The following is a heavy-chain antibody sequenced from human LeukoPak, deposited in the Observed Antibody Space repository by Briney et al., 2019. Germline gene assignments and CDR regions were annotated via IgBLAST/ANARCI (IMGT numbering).Heavy chain of an antibody. D-gene: IGHD2-15*01. J-gene: IGHJ5*02. Sequence: GGSLRLSCAASGFTFSSYWMSWVRQAPGKGLEWVANIKQDGSEKYYVDSVKGRFTISRDNAKNSLYLQMNSLRAEDTAVYYCARESRLGYCSGGSCYPYNWFDPWGQGTLVTVSS. CDR2: IKQDGSEK. CDR1: GFTFSSYW. V-gene: IGHV3-7*01. CDR3: ARESRLGYCSGGSCYPYNWFDP.